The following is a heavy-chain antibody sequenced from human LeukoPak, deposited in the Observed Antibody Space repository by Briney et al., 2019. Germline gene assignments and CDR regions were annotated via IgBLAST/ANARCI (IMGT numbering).Heavy chain of an antibody. D-gene: IGHD6-25*01. Sequence: GGSLRLSCAASGFTFSSYAMSWVRQAPGKGLEWVSGISGSGDNTYYADSVKGRFTISRDNSKNTLYVQMNSLRDEDTAVYYCAKDTPSRGEDAFDIWGQGTMVTVSS. V-gene: IGHV3-23*01. CDR1: GFTFSSYA. CDR3: AKDTPSRGEDAFDI. CDR2: ISGSGDNT. J-gene: IGHJ3*02.